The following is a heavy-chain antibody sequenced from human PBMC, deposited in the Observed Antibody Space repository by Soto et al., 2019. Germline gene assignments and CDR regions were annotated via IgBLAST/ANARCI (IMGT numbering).Heavy chain of an antibody. V-gene: IGHV3-23*01. Sequence: EVQLLESGGGLVQPGRSLRLSCAASGFTFSSYAMNWVRQAPGKGLEWVSAISGSGGSTYYADSVKGRFTISRDSSKNSLYLQMNSLRAEDTVVYYCAKGNSWSPALVLDIWGQGTMVTVSS. D-gene: IGHD1-7*01. CDR1: GFTFSSYA. J-gene: IGHJ3*02. CDR2: ISGSGGST. CDR3: AKGNSWSPALVLDI.